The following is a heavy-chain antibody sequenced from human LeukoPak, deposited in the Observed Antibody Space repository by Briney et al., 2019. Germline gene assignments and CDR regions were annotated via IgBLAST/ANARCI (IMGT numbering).Heavy chain of an antibody. D-gene: IGHD1-26*01. CDR2: INHSGST. CDR1: GGSFSGYY. CDR3: ARDRAEPYYFDY. Sequence: SETLSLTCAVYGGSFSGYYWSWIRQPPGKGLEWIGEINHSGSTNYNPSLKSRVTISVDTSKNQFSLKLSSVTAADTAVYYCARDRAEPYYFDYWGQGTLVTVSS. V-gene: IGHV4-34*01. J-gene: IGHJ4*02.